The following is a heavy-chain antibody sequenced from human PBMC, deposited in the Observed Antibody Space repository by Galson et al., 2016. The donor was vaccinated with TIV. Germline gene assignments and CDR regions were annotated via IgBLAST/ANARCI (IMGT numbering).Heavy chain of an antibody. CDR1: GGSISNDY. Sequence: ETLSLTCTVSGGSISNDYWSWIRQPAGKGLEWIGRIYSSGSTKYNPYLKSRVTISVDTSKNQLSLKLTSVTAADTAIYYCAREGAVRWPSNGFDIWGQGTMVTISS. CDR2: IYSSGST. D-gene: IGHD4-23*01. J-gene: IGHJ3*02. CDR3: AREGAVRWPSNGFDI. V-gene: IGHV4-4*07.